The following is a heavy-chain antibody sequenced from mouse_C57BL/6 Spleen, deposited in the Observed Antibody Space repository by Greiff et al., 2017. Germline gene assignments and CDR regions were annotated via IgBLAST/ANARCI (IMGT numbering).Heavy chain of an antibody. CDR1: GFTFSDYG. D-gene: IGHD2-3*01. Sequence: DVMLVESGGGLVKPGGSLKLSCAASGFTFSDYGMHWVRQAPEKGLEWVAYISSGSSTIYYADTVKGRFTISRDNAKNTLFLQMTSLRSEDTAMYYCARNDGYRYAMDYWGQGTSVTVSA. CDR2: ISSGSSTI. V-gene: IGHV5-17*01. J-gene: IGHJ4*01. CDR3: ARNDGYRYAMDY.